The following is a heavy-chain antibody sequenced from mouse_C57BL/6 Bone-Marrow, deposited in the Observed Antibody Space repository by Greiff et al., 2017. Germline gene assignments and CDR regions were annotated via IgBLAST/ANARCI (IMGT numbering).Heavy chain of an antibody. D-gene: IGHD1-1*01. CDR2: LNPNNGGT. CDR3: AISRYYGSSWYFDV. V-gene: IGHV1-18*01. CDR1: GYTFTDYN. Sequence: EVQLQQSGPELVKPGASVKIPCKASGYTFTDYNMDWVKQSHGKSLEWIGDLNPNNGGTLYNQKFKGKATLTVDTSSSTAYMERRSLTSEDTAVYYWAISRYYGSSWYFDVWGTGTTVTVSA. J-gene: IGHJ1*03.